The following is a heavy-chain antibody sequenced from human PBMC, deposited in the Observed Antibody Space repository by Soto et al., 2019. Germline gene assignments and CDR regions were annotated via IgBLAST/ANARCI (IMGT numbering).Heavy chain of an antibody. J-gene: IGHJ4*02. V-gene: IGHV1-46*01. CDR1: GYTFISDY. D-gene: IGHD2-8*02. Sequence: ASVKVSCKAPGYTFISDYMHWVRQAPGQGLEWMGIIYPTGGGTSFAQHFQGRVTVTRDTSTSTVYLDLSSLRSDDTAVYYCACPPTGLKWSLDYWGQGTQVTVSS. CDR2: IYPTGGGT. CDR3: ACPPTGLKWSLDY.